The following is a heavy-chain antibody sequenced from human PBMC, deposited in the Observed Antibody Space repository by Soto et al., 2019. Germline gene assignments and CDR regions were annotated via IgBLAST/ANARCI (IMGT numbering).Heavy chain of an antibody. V-gene: IGHV3-21*01. CDR1: GFTFTRYS. J-gene: IGHJ4*02. CDR2: ISSTTNYI. Sequence: GGSLRLSCSASGFTFTRYSMNWVRQAPGKGLEWVSSISSTTNYIYYADSMKGRFTVSRDNAKNSVYLEMNSLSAEDTALYYCARESEDLTSNFDYWGQGTLVTVSS. CDR3: ARESEDLTSNFDY.